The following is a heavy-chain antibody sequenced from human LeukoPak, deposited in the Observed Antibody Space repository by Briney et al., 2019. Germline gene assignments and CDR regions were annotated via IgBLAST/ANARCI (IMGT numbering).Heavy chain of an antibody. J-gene: IGHJ5*02. CDR3: VRELNAATWFDP. CDR2: ISGNGDTT. D-gene: IGHD1-7*01. V-gene: IGHV3-64D*09. Sequence: GGSLRLSCSASGFTFSSHAMHWVRQAPGKGLESVSAISGNGDTTYYGDSVKGRFTISRDNSKNTLYLQMTSLRPEDTAVYYCVRELNAATWFDPWGQGTLVTVSS. CDR1: GFTFSSHA.